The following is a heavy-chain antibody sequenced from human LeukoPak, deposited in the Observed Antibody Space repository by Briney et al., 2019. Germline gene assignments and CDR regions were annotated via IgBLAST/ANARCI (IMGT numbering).Heavy chain of an antibody. CDR3: ARDIRGVDY. CDR1: GFTFSSYA. CDR2: ISYDGSNK. V-gene: IGHV3-30*04. Sequence: PGGSLRLSCAASGFTFSSYAMHWVRQAPGKGLEWVAVISYDGSNKYYADSVKGRFTISRDNSKNTLYLQMNSLRAEDTAVYYCARDIRGVDYWGQGTLVTVSS. J-gene: IGHJ4*02. D-gene: IGHD2-2*02.